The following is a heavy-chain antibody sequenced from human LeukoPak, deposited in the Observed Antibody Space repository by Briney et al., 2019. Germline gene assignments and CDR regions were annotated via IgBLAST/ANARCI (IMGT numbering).Heavy chain of an antibody. V-gene: IGHV4-34*01. J-gene: IGHJ4*02. CDR3: ARHLSSWSIDY. CDR1: GGSFSGYY. CDR2: MYHSGST. D-gene: IGHD6-19*01. Sequence: SETLSLTCGVYGGSFSGYYWSWIRQPPGKGLEWIGSMYHSGSTYSNPSLKSRVTIPVDTSKNQFSLKLSSVTAADTGVYYCARHLSSWSIDYWGQGTLVTVSS.